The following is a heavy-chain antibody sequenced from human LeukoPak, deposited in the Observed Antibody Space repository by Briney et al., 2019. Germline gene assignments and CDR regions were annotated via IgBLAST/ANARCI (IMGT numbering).Heavy chain of an antibody. Sequence: SETQSLTCTVSGGSISSYYWSWIRQPPWKGLEWIGYIYTSGSTNYNPSLKSRVTISVDTSKNQFSLKLSSVTAADTAVYYCARFYCSSTSCRMNWFDPWGQGTLVTVSS. CDR3: ARFYCSSTSCRMNWFDP. D-gene: IGHD2-2*01. CDR2: IYTSGST. CDR1: GGSISSYY. V-gene: IGHV4-4*08. J-gene: IGHJ5*02.